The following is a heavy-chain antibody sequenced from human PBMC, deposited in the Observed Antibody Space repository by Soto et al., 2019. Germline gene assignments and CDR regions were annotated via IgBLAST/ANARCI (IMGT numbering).Heavy chain of an antibody. Sequence: VGSLRLSCAASGFTFSSYAMHWVRQAPGKGLEWVAVISYDGSNKYYADSVKGRFTISRDNSKNTLYLQMNSLRAEDTAVYYCARAVAGTPFDYYYYGMDVWGQGTTVTVSS. V-gene: IGHV3-30-3*01. CDR3: ARAVAGTPFDYYYYGMDV. D-gene: IGHD6-19*01. J-gene: IGHJ6*02. CDR2: ISYDGSNK. CDR1: GFTFSSYA.